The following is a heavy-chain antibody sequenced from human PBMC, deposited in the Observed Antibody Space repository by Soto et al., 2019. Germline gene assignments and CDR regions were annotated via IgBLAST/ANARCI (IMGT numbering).Heavy chain of an antibody. J-gene: IGHJ5*02. CDR2: IYTTGST. CDR1: GGSIRNYY. Sequence: SETLSLTCTVSGGSIRNYYWSWLRQPAGKGLEWIGRIYTTGSTNYNPSLKSRVTMSIDTSENQVSLKLSSVTAADTAVYYCARDNYYDSNNWQDPWGQGTLVTVYS. CDR3: ARDNYYDSNNWQDP. D-gene: IGHD3-22*01. V-gene: IGHV4-4*07.